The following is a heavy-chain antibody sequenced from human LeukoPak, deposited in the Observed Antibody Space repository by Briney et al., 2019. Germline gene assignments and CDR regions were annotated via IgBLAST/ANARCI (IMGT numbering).Heavy chain of an antibody. CDR3: AVPRSSGAFDI. J-gene: IGHJ3*02. D-gene: IGHD3-22*01. Sequence: GASVKVSCKASGGTFSSYAISWLRQAPGQGLEWMGGIIPIFGTANYAQKFQGRVMITTDESTSTAYMELSSLRSEDTAVYYCAVPRSSGAFDIWGQGTMVTVSS. CDR1: GGTFSSYA. V-gene: IGHV1-69*05. CDR2: IIPIFGTA.